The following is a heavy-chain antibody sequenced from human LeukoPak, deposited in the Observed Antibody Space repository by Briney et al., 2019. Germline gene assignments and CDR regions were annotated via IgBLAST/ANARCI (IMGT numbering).Heavy chain of an antibody. D-gene: IGHD4-23*01. Sequence: SETLSLTCTVSGDSLSHHYWTWIRQPPGKGLEWIANIDDTGFTNDNPSLKSRVTSSIDTSKNQFSLRLTSVTAADTAVYYCARGTTVATRHYYSYYMDAWGRGTTVTVSS. CDR1: GDSLSHHY. CDR3: ARGTTVATRHYYSYYMDA. J-gene: IGHJ6*03. CDR2: IDDTGFT. V-gene: IGHV4-59*11.